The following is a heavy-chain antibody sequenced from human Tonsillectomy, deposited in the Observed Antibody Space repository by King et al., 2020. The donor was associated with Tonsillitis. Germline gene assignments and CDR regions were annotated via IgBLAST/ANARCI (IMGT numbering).Heavy chain of an antibody. Sequence: VQLVESGGGVVQPGRSLRLSCAASGFTFSSYGMHWVRQAPGRGLEWVAVIWVAGSNKYYAESVKGRLTISRDNSKNTLYLQMNSLRAEDTAVYYCARERNDGFDIWGQGTMVTVSS. V-gene: IGHV3-33*08. J-gene: IGHJ3*02. CDR1: GFTFSSYG. CDR2: IWVAGSNK. CDR3: ARERNDGFDI.